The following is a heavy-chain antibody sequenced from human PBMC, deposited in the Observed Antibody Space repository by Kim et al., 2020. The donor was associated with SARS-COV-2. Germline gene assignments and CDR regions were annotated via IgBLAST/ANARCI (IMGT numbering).Heavy chain of an antibody. D-gene: IGHD6-6*01. J-gene: IGHJ4*02. V-gene: IGHV3-21*01. Sequence: SSYIYYADSVKGRFTISRDNAKNSLYLQMNSLRAEDTAVYYCAKSSPLDYWGQGTLVTVSS. CDR3: AKSSPLDY. CDR2: SSYI.